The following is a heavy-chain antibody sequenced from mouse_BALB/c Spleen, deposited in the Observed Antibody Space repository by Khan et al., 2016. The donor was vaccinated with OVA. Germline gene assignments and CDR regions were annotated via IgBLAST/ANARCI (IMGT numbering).Heavy chain of an antibody. CDR1: GYSITSDYA. CDR3: ARIYGGDFDY. Sequence: EVQLVESGPGLVKPSQSLSLTCTVTGYSITSDYAWNWIRQSPGNKLEWMGYISYSGNTKYNPSLKSRISITRDTSENQFFLQLNSVTIEDTATYYCARIYGGDFDYWGQGTTLTVSS. CDR2: ISYSGNT. D-gene: IGHD1-1*01. V-gene: IGHV3-2*02. J-gene: IGHJ2*01.